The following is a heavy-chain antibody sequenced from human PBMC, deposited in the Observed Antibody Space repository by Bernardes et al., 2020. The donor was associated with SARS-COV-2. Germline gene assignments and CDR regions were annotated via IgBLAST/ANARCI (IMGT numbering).Heavy chain of an antibody. J-gene: IGHJ5*02. CDR2: IKEDGSEK. V-gene: IGHV3-7*04. Sequence: GGSLRLSCVGSGFTFSRSWMSWIRQAPGKGLDWVGNIKEDGSEKYYADSVKGRFTIPRDNAKNSLYLQMNSLRAEDTAMYYCARYGSGRRFDPCGQGTLVTVSS. CDR3: ARYGSGRRFDP. CDR1: GFTFSRSW. D-gene: IGHD3-10*01.